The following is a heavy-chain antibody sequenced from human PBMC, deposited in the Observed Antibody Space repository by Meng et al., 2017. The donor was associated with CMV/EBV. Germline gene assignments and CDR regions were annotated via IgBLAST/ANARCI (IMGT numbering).Heavy chain of an antibody. D-gene: IGHD1-26*01. V-gene: IGHV3-15*01. J-gene: IGHJ4*02. CDR1: GFTFSNAW. CDR2: IKSKTDGGTT. CDR3: TTDSIVGATVFDY. Sequence: GESLKISCAASGFTFSNAWMSWVRQAPGKGLEWVGRIKSKTDGGTTDYAAPVNGRFTIARDDSKNTLYLQMNSLKTEDTAVYYCTTDSIVGATVFDYWGQGTLVTVSS.